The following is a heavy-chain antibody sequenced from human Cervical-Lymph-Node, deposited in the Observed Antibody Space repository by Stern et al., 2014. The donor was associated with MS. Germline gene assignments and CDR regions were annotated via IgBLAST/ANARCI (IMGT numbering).Heavy chain of an antibody. Sequence: DQLVESGGGVVQPGTSLRLSCTGSRFTFRSSGIHWVRQAPGKGLEWVSVISYDGGNRQYANSVKGRFTISRDNSKNTVYLHLNSLRPEDTGVYHCAKDRRGGYNYLYGMDVWGQGTTVTVS. D-gene: IGHD5-18*01. CDR2: ISYDGGNR. J-gene: IGHJ6*02. CDR3: AKDRRGGYNYLYGMDV. CDR1: RFTFRSSG. V-gene: IGHV3-30*18.